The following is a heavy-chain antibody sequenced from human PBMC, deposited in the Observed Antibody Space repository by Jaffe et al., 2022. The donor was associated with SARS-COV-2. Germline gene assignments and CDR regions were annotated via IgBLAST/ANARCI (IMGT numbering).Heavy chain of an antibody. J-gene: IGHJ6*02. CDR2: IYYSGST. CDR1: GGSISSYY. Sequence: QVQLQESGPGLVKPSETLSLTCTVSGGSISSYYWSWIRQPPGKGLEWIGYIYYSGSTNYNPSLKSRVTISVDTSKNQFSLKLSSVTAADTAVYYCARVGYPAVYYYGMDVWGQGTTVTVSS. V-gene: IGHV4-59*01. CDR3: ARVGYPAVYYYGMDV. D-gene: IGHD5-12*01.